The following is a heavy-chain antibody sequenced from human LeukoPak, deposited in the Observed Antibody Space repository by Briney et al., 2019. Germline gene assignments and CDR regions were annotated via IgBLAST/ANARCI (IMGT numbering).Heavy chain of an antibody. V-gene: IGHV3-7*01. CDR3: ARRDRGFDY. Sequence: GGSLRLSCAASGFTFSASWMTWVRQAPGKGLEWVTNINQDGSEKYYVDSVKRRFIIPIDNARQALYLQNTNLKTHDTSVYYCARRDRGFDYWGQGTLVTVSS. CDR1: GFTFSASW. CDR2: INQDGSEK. J-gene: IGHJ4*02.